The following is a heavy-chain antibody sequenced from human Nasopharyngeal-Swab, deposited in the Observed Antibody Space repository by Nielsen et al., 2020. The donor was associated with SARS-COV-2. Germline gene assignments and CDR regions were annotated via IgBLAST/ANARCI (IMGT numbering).Heavy chain of an antibody. CDR1: GFTFSSFW. CDR3: ARGSGPNGSWDY. CDR2: ISGDGRST. J-gene: IGHJ4*02. Sequence: AGSLTLSCVASGFTFSSFWTHWVRQVPGKGLVWISRISGDGRSTSYADSVKGRLTISRDNAKNTLYLQMNSLTGEDTAVYHCARGSGPNGSWDYWGQGTLVTVSS. V-gene: IGHV3-74*01. D-gene: IGHD1-26*01.